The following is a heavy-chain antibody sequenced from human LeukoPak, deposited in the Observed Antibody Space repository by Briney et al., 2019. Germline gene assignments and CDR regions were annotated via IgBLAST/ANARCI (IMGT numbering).Heavy chain of an antibody. J-gene: IGHJ4*02. D-gene: IGHD2-15*01. CDR1: GGSISSYY. Sequence: SETLSLTCTVSGGSISSYYWSWIRQPPGKGLEWIGYIYYSGSTNYNPSLKSRVTISVDTSKNQFSLKLSSVTAADTAVYYCARGIDCSGGSCYFDYWGQGTLVTVSS. V-gene: IGHV4-59*01. CDR2: IYYSGST. CDR3: ARGIDCSGGSCYFDY.